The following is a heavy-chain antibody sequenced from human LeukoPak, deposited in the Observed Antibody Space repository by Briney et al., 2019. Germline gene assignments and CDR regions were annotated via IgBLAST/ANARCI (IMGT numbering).Heavy chain of an antibody. D-gene: IGHD2-15*01. V-gene: IGHV3-30*18. J-gene: IGHJ2*01. CDR1: GFTFSSYG. Sequence: GGSLRLSCAASGFTFSSYGMHWVRQAPGKGLEWVAVISYDGSNKYYADSVKGRFTISRDNSKNTLYLQMNSLRAEDTAVYYCAKDHCGSRTIYWYFVLGRRGTLVTVSS. CDR2: ISYDGSNK. CDR3: AKDHCGSRTIYWYFVL.